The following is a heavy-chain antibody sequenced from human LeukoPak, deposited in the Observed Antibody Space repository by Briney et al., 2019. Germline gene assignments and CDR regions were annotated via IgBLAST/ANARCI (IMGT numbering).Heavy chain of an antibody. CDR1: GFTVSIYW. D-gene: IGHD3-3*01. CDR3: ARGASASPSQFDY. CDR2: INTDGSST. V-gene: IGHV3-74*01. Sequence: GGSLRLSCAASGFTVSIYWMHWVRQAPGKGLVWVSRINTDGSSTTYAGSVKGRFTISRDNAKNTLYLQMNSLRAEDTAVYYCARGASASPSQFDYWGQGTLVTVSS. J-gene: IGHJ4*02.